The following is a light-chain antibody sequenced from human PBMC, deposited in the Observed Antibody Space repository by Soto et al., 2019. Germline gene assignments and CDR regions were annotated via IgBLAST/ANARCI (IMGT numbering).Light chain of an antibody. J-gene: IGLJ1*01. Sequence: QSVLTQSPSASGSPGQSVTISCTGTSSDIGGYNSVSWYQQHPGKAPKVMIYDVTKRPSGVPDRFSGSKSGNTASLTVSALQAEDEAVYYCSSYTDTKSLVFGTGTKLTVL. CDR1: SSDIGGYNS. CDR3: SSYTDTKSLV. CDR2: DVT. V-gene: IGLV2-8*01.